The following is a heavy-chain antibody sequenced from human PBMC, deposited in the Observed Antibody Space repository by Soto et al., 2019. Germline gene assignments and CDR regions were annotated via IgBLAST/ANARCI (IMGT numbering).Heavy chain of an antibody. J-gene: IGHJ6*02. CDR1: GGTFSSYA. V-gene: IGHV1-69*01. CDR3: ARSLEIARQLEHYYYYGMDV. CDR2: IIPIFGTA. D-gene: IGHD6-6*01. Sequence: QVQLVQSGAEVKKPGSSVKVSCKASGGTFSSYAISWVRQAPGQGLEWMGGIIPIFGTANYAQKFQGRVTITADESTSTAYMELSSLRSEDTAVYYCARSLEIARQLEHYYYYGMDVWGQGTTVTVSS.